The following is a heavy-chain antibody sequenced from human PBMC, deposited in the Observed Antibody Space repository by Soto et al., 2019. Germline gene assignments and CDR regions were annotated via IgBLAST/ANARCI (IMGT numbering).Heavy chain of an antibody. CDR3: AREGSGYNF. J-gene: IGHJ4*02. CDR1: GYNFINYG. V-gene: IGHV1-18*01. CDR2: ISVYKGNT. Sequence: SVKVACNASGYNFINYGISWVRQAPGQGLEWMGWISVYKGNTNYAQKLQGRVSMTTDTSTSTGYMELTSLRSDDTAVYYCAREGSGYNFWGQGTQVTISS. D-gene: IGHD5-12*01.